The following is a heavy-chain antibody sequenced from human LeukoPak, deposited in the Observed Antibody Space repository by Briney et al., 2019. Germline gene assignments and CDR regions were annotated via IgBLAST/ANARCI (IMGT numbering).Heavy chain of an antibody. Sequence: GGSLRLSCAASGFTSAFPFSTYAMSWVRQAPGKGLEWVSAISRSGDRTFYADSVKGRFTISRDSSIDTLFLQMNSLRAEDTAVYFCAKELRPNDYWGQGTLVTVSS. V-gene: IGHV3-23*01. CDR1: GFTSAFPFSTYA. J-gene: IGHJ4*02. CDR2: ISRSGDRT. CDR3: AKELRPNDY. D-gene: IGHD2-15*01.